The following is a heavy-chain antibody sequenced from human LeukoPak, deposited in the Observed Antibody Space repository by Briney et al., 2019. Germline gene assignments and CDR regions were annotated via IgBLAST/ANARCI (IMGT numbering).Heavy chain of an antibody. CDR3: ARVAQQLEAYYYYYYMDV. CDR1: GFTFSSYA. Sequence: GGSLRLSCAASGFTFSSYALHWVRQAPGKGLEWVAIISYDGSDKYYADSVKGRFTISRDNSKNTLYLQMSSLRAEDTAVYYCARVAQQLEAYYYYYYMDVWGKGTTVTVSS. CDR2: ISYDGSDK. V-gene: IGHV3-30*04. J-gene: IGHJ6*03. D-gene: IGHD6-13*01.